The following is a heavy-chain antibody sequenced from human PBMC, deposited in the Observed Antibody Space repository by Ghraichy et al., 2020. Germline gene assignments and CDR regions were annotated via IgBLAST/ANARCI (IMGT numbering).Heavy chain of an antibody. CDR1: GFSLSTLGVG. CDR3: SNPLGGKLKPYNWFDP. Sequence: SGPTLVKPTQTLTLTCTFSGFSLSTLGVGVGWIRQPPGKALEWLAVIYWEDDKRYSPSLKRRVTITKDTSKNQVVFTMTNMDPEATASYYWSNPLGGKLKPYNWFDPWGQGTLVTVSS. J-gene: IGHJ5*02. D-gene: IGHD1-26*01. CDR2: IYWEDDK. V-gene: IGHV2-5*02.